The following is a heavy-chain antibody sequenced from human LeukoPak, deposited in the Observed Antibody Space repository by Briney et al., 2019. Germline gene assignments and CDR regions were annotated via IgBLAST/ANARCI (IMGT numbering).Heavy chain of an antibody. CDR3: VRHELNYDFWSGYQKSNDY. V-gene: IGHV4-34*01. CDR1: GGSFSGYY. J-gene: IGHJ4*02. Sequence: SETLSLTCAVYGGSFSGYYWTWIRQPPGKGLEWIGSIYDRGSTYYNPSLKSRVTISVDTSKNQFSLKLSSVTAADTAVYYCVRHELNYDFWSGYQKSNDYWGQGTLVTVSS. CDR2: IYDRGST. D-gene: IGHD3-3*01.